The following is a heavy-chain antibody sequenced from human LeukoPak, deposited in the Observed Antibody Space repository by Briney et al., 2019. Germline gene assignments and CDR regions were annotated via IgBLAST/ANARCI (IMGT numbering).Heavy chain of an antibody. D-gene: IGHD1-26*01. CDR1: GGSVSSYY. V-gene: IGHV4-59*02. Sequence: PSETLSLTCTVSGGSVSSYYWNWIRQPPGKGLEWIGYTYYSGSTNYNPSLKSRVTISVDTSKNQFSLKLNSVTAADTAVYYCARWDSGSYFLDYWGQGTLVTVSS. CDR3: ARWDSGSYFLDY. J-gene: IGHJ4*02. CDR2: TYYSGST.